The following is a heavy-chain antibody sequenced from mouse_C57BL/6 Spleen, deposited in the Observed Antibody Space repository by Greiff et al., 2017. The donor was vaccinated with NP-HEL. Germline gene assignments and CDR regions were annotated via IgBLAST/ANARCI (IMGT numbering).Heavy chain of an antibody. Sequence: VKLQESGPELVKPGASVKLSCKASGYAFSSSWMNWVKPRPGKGLEWIGRIYPVDGYTNYNGKFKGKATMTANKSSSTAYMQLSMLTSEDSAVYFCARYNWDNLDYWGQGTTLTVSS. J-gene: IGHJ2*01. CDR2: IYPVDGYT. CDR1: GYAFSSSW. V-gene: IGHV1-82*01. CDR3: ARYNWDNLDY. D-gene: IGHD4-1*01.